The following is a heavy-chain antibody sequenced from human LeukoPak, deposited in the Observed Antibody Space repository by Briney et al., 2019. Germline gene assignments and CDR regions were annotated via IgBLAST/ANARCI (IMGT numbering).Heavy chain of an antibody. V-gene: IGHV1-46*01. Sequence: ASVKVSCKASGYTFTSYYMHWVRQAPGQGLEWMGIINPSGGSTSYAQKFQGRVTMTRDTSTSTVYMELSSLRSEDTAVYYCARDAVGYFDWLHSHTNWFDPWGQGTLVTVSS. CDR1: GYTFTSYY. CDR3: ARDAVGYFDWLHSHTNWFDP. CDR2: INPSGGST. J-gene: IGHJ5*02. D-gene: IGHD3-9*01.